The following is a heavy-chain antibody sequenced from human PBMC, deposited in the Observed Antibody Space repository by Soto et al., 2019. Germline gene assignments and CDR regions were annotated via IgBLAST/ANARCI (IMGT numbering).Heavy chain of an antibody. CDR2: IYPGDSDT. J-gene: IGHJ6*03. D-gene: IGHD4-4*01. Sequence: PGESLKISCKGSGYSFTRYWIGWVRQMPGKGPEGLGIIYPGDSDTRYSPSFQGQVTISADKSISTAYLQWSSLKASDTAMYYCARHVVTTVRGGYYYHSYMDVWGKGTTVTLSS. CDR3: ARHVVTTVRGGYYYHSYMDV. V-gene: IGHV5-51*01. CDR1: GYSFTRYW.